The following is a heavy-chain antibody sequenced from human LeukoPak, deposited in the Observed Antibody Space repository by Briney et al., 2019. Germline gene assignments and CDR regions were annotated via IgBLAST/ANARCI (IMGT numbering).Heavy chain of an antibody. CDR2: IYYSGST. Sequence: SETLSLTCTVSGGSISSYYWGWIRQPPGKGLEWIGSIYYSGSTYYNPSLKSRVTISVDTSKNQFSLKLSYVTAADTAVYYCARDIPNCSSSSCYGDNYNWFDPWGQGTLVTVSS. V-gene: IGHV4-39*07. CDR1: GGSISSYY. D-gene: IGHD2-2*01. CDR3: ARDIPNCSSSSCYGDNYNWFDP. J-gene: IGHJ5*02.